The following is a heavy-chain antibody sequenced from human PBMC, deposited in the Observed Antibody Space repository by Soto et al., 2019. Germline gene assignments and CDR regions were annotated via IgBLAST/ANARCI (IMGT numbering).Heavy chain of an antibody. J-gene: IGHJ6*02. CDR1: GGSFSGYY. Sequence: SETLSLACAVYGGSFSGYYWSWIRQPPGKGLEWIGEINHSGSTNYNPSLKSRGTISVDTSKNQFSLKLSSVTAAATAVYYCARAVEILEWLFGTYYYYGMDVWGQATTVTVSS. CDR2: INHSGST. V-gene: IGHV4-34*01. D-gene: IGHD3-3*01. CDR3: ARAVEILEWLFGTYYYYGMDV.